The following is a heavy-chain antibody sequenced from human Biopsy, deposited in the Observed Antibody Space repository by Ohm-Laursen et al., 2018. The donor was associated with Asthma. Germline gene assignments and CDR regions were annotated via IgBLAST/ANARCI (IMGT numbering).Heavy chain of an antibody. CDR3: ARHRGDSSGYYYDSFDY. CDR2: IYYSGST. V-gene: IGHV4-39*01. D-gene: IGHD3-22*01. Sequence: GTLSLTCTVSGGSISGSSYYWGWIRRPPGKGLEFIGTIYYSGSTYYNPSLKSRVTLSVDASKNQFSLKLYSVTAADTAVYYCARHRGDSSGYYYDSFDYWGQGTLVTVSS. CDR1: GGSISGSSYY. J-gene: IGHJ4*02.